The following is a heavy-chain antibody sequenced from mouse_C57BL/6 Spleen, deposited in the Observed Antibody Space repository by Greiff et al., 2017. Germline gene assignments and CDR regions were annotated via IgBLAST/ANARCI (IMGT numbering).Heavy chain of an antibody. CDR2: INPGSGGT. CDR1: GYDFTNYL. V-gene: IGHV1-54*01. D-gene: IGHD2-4*01. Sequence: VQLQQSGAELVRPGTSVKVSCKASGYDFTNYLIEWVKQRTGQGLEWIGVINPGSGGTNYIEKFQGKATLPAAKSSSAAYRQLSSQTSEGSAGYFGARVDYAFRGDAIDYWGQGTAVTVSS. J-gene: IGHJ4*01. CDR3: ARVDYAFRGDAIDY.